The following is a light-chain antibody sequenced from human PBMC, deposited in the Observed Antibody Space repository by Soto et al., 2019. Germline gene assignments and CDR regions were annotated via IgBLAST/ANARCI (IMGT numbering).Light chain of an antibody. CDR3: GTWDERLDGNYV. CDR2: DND. Sequence: QSVLTQPPSVSASPGQQVTISCSGSSSNIGANYVSWYQHLPGTAPKLVVYDNDRRPSGIPARFSGSKSGTSATLVITGLQTGDDADYYCGTWDERLDGNYVFGTGTKVTVL. CDR1: SSNIGANY. J-gene: IGLJ1*01. V-gene: IGLV1-51*01.